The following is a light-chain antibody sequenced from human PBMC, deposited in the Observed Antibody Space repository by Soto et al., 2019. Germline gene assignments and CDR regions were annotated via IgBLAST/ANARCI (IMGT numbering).Light chain of an antibody. J-gene: IGKJ4*01. V-gene: IGKV1-9*01. CDR1: QGISNY. Sequence: IQLTQSPSSLSASVGDRVTITCRASQGISNYVAWYQQKPGKAPKLLIYAASTLQSGVPSRFSGSGSGTDFTLTISSLQHEDFATYYCQRLSHAFGGGTKVEIK. CDR3: QRLSHA. CDR2: AAS.